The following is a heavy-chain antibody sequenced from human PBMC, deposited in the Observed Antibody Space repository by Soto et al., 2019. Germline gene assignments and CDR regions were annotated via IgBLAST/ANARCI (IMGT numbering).Heavy chain of an antibody. CDR3: ATVGERLYARWFDP. D-gene: IGHD2-8*01. V-gene: IGHV1-69*06. J-gene: IGHJ5*02. CDR2: IIPIFGTA. CDR1: GGTFSSYA. Sequence: QVQLVQSGAEVKKPGSSVKVSCKASGGTFSSYAISWVRQAPGQGLEWMAGIIPIFGTANYAQKFQGRVTITADKSTSTAYMELISLRSADTAVYYCATVGERLYARWFDPWGQGTLVTVSS.